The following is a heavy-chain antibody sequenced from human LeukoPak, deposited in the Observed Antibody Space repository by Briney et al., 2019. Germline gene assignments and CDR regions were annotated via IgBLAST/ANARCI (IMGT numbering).Heavy chain of an antibody. CDR2: ISGSSSAI. CDR1: GFTFSTYG. CDR3: ATYSGYDRIFDY. V-gene: IGHV3-48*01. D-gene: IGHD5-12*01. J-gene: IGHJ4*02. Sequence: GRSLRLSCAASGFTFSTYGMSWVRQAPGKGLEWLSYISGSSSAINYADSVKGRFTISRDNAKNSLFLQMNSLRAEDTAVYYCATYSGYDRIFDYWGQGTLVTVSS.